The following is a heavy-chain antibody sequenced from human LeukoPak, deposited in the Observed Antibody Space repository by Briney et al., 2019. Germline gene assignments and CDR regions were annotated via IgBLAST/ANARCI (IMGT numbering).Heavy chain of an antibody. CDR1: GFTFDDYG. CDR3: AREKPFYDSSGYYYPIAFDY. D-gene: IGHD3-22*01. Sequence: PGGSLRLSCAASGFTFDDYGMSWVRHAPGKGLEWVSGINWNGGSTGYADSVKGRFTIARDNAKNSLYLQMNSLRAEDTALYYCAREKPFYDSSGYYYPIAFDYWGQGTLVTVSS. V-gene: IGHV3-20*04. CDR2: INWNGGST. J-gene: IGHJ4*02.